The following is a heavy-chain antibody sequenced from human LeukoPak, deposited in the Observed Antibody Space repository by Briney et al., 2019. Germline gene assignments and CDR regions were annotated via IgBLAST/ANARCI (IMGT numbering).Heavy chain of an antibody. V-gene: IGHV1-24*01. CDR2: FEPEDGET. CDR1: GYTLTELS. CDR3: ATDKETQLALDY. D-gene: IGHD3-3*02. J-gene: IGHJ4*02. Sequence: ASVTVSCKVSGYTLTELSMHWVRQAPGKGLEWMGGFEPEDGETTYAQKFQGRVTMTEDTSTDIAYMELSSLRSEDTAVYYCATDKETQLALDYWGQGTLVTVSS.